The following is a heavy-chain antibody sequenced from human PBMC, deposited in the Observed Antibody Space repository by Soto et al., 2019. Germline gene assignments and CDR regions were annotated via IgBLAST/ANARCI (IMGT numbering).Heavy chain of an antibody. CDR1: GFTFSNFA. CDR2: ISDNGRST. CDR3: VKRIAVFGMDV. J-gene: IGHJ6*02. Sequence: PGGSLRLSCSASGFTFSNFAMHWVRQAPGKGLEYVSAISDNGRSTYYADSVKGRFTISRDNSKNTLYLQMSSLRAEDTAVYYCVKRIAVFGMDVWGQGTKVTVSS. V-gene: IGHV3-64D*06. D-gene: IGHD6-19*01.